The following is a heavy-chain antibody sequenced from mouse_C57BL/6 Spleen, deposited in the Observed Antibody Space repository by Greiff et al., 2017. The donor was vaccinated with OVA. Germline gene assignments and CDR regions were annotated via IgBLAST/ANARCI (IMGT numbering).Heavy chain of an antibody. CDR1: GYTFTSYW. CDR3: ARGGGYDGY. V-gene: IGHV1-55*01. CDR2: IYPGSGST. J-gene: IGHJ2*01. D-gene: IGHD2-2*01. Sequence: QVQLKQPGAELVKPGASVKMSCKASGYTFTSYWITWVKQRPGQGLEWIGDIYPGSGSTNYNEKFKSKGTLTVDTSSSTAYMQLSSLTSEGSSVYYCARGGGYDGYWGQGTTLTVSS.